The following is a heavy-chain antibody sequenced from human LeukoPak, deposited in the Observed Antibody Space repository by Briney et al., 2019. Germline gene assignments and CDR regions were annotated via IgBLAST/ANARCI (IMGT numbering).Heavy chain of an antibody. V-gene: IGHV3-30*02. CDR2: IRYDGSNK. Sequence: SGGSLRLSCAASGFTFSSYGMHWVRQAPGKGLEWVAFIRYDGSNKYYADSVKGRFTISRDNSKNTLYLQMNSLRAEDTAVYYCAKPGYDILTGYPSYYYYYYMDVWGKGTTVTISS. D-gene: IGHD3-9*01. CDR3: AKPGYDILTGYPSYYYYYYMDV. CDR1: GFTFSSYG. J-gene: IGHJ6*03.